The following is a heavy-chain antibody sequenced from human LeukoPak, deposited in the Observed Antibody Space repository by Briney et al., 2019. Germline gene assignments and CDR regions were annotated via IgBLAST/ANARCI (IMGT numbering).Heavy chain of an antibody. D-gene: IGHD1/OR15-1a*01. Sequence: GGSLRLYCAASGFTFSSYWMSWVRQAPGKGLEWVANIRQDGSVQNYVDSVKGRFTISRDNPKNSVYLQMSSLRAEDTAVYYCLVTTRSRGFDYWGQGTLATVSS. V-gene: IGHV3-7*01. CDR2: IRQDGSVQ. CDR3: LVTTRSRGFDY. CDR1: GFTFSSYW. J-gene: IGHJ4*02.